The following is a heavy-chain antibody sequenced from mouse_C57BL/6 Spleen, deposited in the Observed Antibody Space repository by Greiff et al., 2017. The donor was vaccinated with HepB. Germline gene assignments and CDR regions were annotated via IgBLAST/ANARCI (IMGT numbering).Heavy chain of an antibody. CDR3: ARWGTTVVALYYFDY. CDR2: IYPRSGNT. CDR1: GYTFTSYG. J-gene: IGHJ2*01. V-gene: IGHV1-81*01. D-gene: IGHD1-1*01. Sequence: QVQLQQSGAELARPGASVKLSCKASGYTFTSYGISWVKQRTGQGLEWIGEIYPRSGNTYYNEKFKGKATLTADKSSSTAYMELRSLTSEDSAVYFCARWGTTVVALYYFDYWGQGTTLTVSS.